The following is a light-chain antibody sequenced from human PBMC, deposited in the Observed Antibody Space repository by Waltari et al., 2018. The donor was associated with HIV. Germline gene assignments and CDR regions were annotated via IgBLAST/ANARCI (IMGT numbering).Light chain of an antibody. CDR3: QQFADLTLT. CDR1: QDIRHY. CDR2: DAS. J-gene: IGKJ4*01. V-gene: IGKV1-33*01. Sequence: DIQLTQSPYSLSASVGDKVTITCQASQDIRHYLNWYQKKPGKAPNLLIYDASKLHTGVPSRFSGSGSGTHLTFTITSLQPEDIGTYYCQQFADLTLTFGGGTQVEI.